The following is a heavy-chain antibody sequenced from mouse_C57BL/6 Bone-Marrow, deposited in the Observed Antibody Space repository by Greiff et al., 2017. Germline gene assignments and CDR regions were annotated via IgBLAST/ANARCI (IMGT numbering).Heavy chain of an antibody. J-gene: IGHJ3*01. CDR3: ARRATVVSPAGFAY. CDR2: IYPGSGST. CDR1: GYTFTSYW. V-gene: IGHV1-55*01. D-gene: IGHD1-1*01. Sequence: QVQLQPPGAELVKPGASVKMSCKASGYTFTSYWITWVKQRPGQGLEWIGDIYPGSGSTNYNEKFKSKATLTVDTSSSTAYMQLSSLTSEDSAVYYCARRATVVSPAGFAYGGQGTLVTVTA.